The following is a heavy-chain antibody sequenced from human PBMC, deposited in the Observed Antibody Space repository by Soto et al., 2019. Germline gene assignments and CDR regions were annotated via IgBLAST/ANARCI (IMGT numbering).Heavy chain of an antibody. V-gene: IGHV1-18*01. Sequence: GASVKVSCKSSGFTFVSYGISWVRQAPGQGLQWMGWISAYSGDTKYAQNLQGRVTMTTDTSTSTVYMEVRSLRSDDTAIYYCARDWWGVDVDMNKNWPDPWGQGTMVTVS. CDR1: GFTFVSYG. CDR3: ARDWWGVDVDMNKNWPDP. J-gene: IGHJ5*02. D-gene: IGHD5-12*01. CDR2: ISAYSGDT.